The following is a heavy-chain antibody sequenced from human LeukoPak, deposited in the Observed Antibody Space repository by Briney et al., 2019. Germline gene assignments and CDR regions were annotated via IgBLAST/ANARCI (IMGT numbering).Heavy chain of an antibody. D-gene: IGHD3-22*01. CDR2: ICSSSSSK. J-gene: IGHJ3*02. CDR3: ARAYSNYYLDI. CDR1: GFTFSSYS. Sequence: GGSLRLSWAASGFTFSSYSMNWVRQAPGKGLEWVSSICSSSSSKYNADPVKGRITISKNNTKQSPYLQMNSRRAEDAAVYYCARAYSNYYLDIWGQGKMVTVSS. V-gene: IGHV3-21*01.